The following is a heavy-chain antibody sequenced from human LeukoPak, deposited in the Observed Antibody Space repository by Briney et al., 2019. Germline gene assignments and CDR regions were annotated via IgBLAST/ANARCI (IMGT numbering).Heavy chain of an antibody. CDR1: GGSVSTTSYY. V-gene: IGHV4-61*03. CDR2: ISYSGST. D-gene: IGHD2-15*01. J-gene: IGHJ4*02. Sequence: PSETLSLTCTVSGGSVSTTSYYWIWIRQPPGKGLEWIGYISYSGSTNYNSFLKSRVTISLDTSKNHFSLKLTSVTAADTAVYYCASTYCSGGSCYWALDYWGQGTLVTVSS. CDR3: ASTYCSGGSCYWALDY.